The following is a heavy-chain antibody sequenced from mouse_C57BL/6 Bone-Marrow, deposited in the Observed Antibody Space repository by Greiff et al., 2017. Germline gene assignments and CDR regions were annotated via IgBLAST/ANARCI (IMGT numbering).Heavy chain of an antibody. V-gene: IGHV1-81*01. J-gene: IGHJ2*01. CDR2: IYPRSGNT. CDR3: ANDYAYYFDY. D-gene: IGHD2-4*01. CDR1: GYTFTSYG. Sequence: QVQLQQSGAELARPGASVKLSCKASGYTFTSYGISWVKQRTGQGLEWIGEIYPRSGNTYYNEKFKGKATLTADKSSSTAYMELRSLKSEDSAVFFWANDYAYYFDYWGQGTTLTVSS.